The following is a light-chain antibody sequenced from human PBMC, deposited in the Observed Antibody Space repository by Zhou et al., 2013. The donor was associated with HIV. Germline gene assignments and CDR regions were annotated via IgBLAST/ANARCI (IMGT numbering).Light chain of an antibody. CDR3: QHTYSTPPT. V-gene: IGKV1-39*01. CDR2: SIT. Sequence: DIQMTQSPSSLSASVGDRVTITCRASQSISIYLNWYQQKPGKAPELLIHSITRLQSGVPSRFSGSGSGTDFTLTISSLQPEDFVTYFCQHTYSTPPTFGPRDQGGVQT. J-gene: IGKJ1*01. CDR1: QSISIY.